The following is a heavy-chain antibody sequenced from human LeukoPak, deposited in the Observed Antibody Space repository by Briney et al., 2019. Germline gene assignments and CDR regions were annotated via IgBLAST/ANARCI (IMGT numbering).Heavy chain of an antibody. V-gene: IGHV3-23*01. D-gene: IGHD6-19*01. J-gene: IGHJ1*01. CDR2: VSGSADST. Sequence: GGSLRLSCVASGFTFSSYAMSWVRQAPGKGLEWVSTVSGSADSTYYADSVKGRFTISRDNSKNTLYLQMNSLRAEDTAVYYCAKLDSSGWYARYFQHWGQGTLVTVSS. CDR3: AKLDSSGWYARYFQH. CDR1: GFTFSSYA.